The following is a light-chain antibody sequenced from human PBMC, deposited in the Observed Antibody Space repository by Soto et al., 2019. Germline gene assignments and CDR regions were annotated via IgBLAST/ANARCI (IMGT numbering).Light chain of an antibody. J-gene: IGKJ1*01. CDR1: QSVSSY. V-gene: IGKV3-20*01. CDR3: QQYGSSPPRT. Sequence: EIVLTQSPATLSLSPGERATLSCRASQSVSSYLAWYQQKPGQAPRLLIYGASTRATDVPDRFSGSGSGADFPLSISRLEPEDFAVYYCQQYGSSPPRTFGQGTKVDIK. CDR2: GAS.